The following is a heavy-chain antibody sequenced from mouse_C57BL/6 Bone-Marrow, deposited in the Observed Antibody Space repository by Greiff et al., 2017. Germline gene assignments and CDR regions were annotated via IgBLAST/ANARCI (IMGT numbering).Heavy chain of an antibody. V-gene: IGHV5-6*02. J-gene: IGHJ3*01. D-gene: IGHD2-4*01. Sequence: DVKLVESGGDLVKPGGSLKLSCAASGFTFSSYGMSWVRQTPDKRLEWVATISSGGSYTYYPDSVKGRFTISRDNAKNTLYLQMSSLKSEDTAMYYCARHPYDYDGTLVAYWGQGTLVTVSA. CDR2: ISSGGSYT. CDR1: GFTFSSYG. CDR3: ARHPYDYDGTLVAY.